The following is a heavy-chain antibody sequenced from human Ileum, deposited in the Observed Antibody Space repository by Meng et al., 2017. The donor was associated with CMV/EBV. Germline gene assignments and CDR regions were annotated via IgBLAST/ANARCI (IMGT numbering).Heavy chain of an antibody. D-gene: IGHD2-2*01. V-gene: IGHV4-4*07. Sequence: QVRLRQAGPGLLKPSEPLSLPCTVSDVSISSYYWSWIRQSAGKGLEWIGRIHTSGTTNYNPSLKSRVTLSLDTSKDQFSLKLTSVTAADTAVYYCAREKSSCTSSTCYGVDSWGQGTLVTVSS. J-gene: IGHJ4*02. CDR2: IHTSGTT. CDR1: DVSISSYY. CDR3: AREKSSCTSSTCYGVDS.